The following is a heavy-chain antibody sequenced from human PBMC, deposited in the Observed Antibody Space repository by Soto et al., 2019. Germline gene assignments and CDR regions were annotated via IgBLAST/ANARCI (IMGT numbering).Heavy chain of an antibody. Sequence: QVQLVQSGAEVKKPGASVKVSCKASGYTFTGYYMHWVRQAPGQGLEWMGWINPNSGGTNYAQKFQGWDTMTRDTSSNTAYMELRRLRADDRTVDYCARGHRSGGSGDSALDVWGQGTTVTVSS. CDR2: INPNSGGT. J-gene: IGHJ6*02. D-gene: IGHD2-15*01. CDR3: ARGHRSGGSGDSALDV. V-gene: IGHV1-2*04. CDR1: GYTFTGYY.